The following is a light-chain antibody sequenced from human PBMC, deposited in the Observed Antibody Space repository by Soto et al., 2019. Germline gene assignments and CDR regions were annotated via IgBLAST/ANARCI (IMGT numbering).Light chain of an antibody. J-gene: IGLJ1*01. V-gene: IGLV2-14*01. CDR2: EVS. CDR1: NIGSKS. Sequence: LTQPPSVSVAPGQTAKITCGENNIGSKSVHWYQQHPGRAPKLMIYEVSNRPSGLSNRFSGSKSGNTASLTISGLQAEDEADYYCIAYTSGSTYVFGTGTKVTVL. CDR3: IAYTSGSTYV.